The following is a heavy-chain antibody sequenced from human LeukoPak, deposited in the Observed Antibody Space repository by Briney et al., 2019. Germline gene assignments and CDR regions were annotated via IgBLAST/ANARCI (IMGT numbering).Heavy chain of an antibody. D-gene: IGHD2-15*01. Sequence: RXAPGXXLXGXGIINPSGGTTSYAQKFQGRVTMTRDMSTSTVYMELSSLRSEDTAVYYCAGVGAASYFDYWGQGTLVTVSS. V-gene: IGHV1-46*01. CDR3: AGVGAASYFDY. CDR2: INPSGGTT. J-gene: IGHJ4*02.